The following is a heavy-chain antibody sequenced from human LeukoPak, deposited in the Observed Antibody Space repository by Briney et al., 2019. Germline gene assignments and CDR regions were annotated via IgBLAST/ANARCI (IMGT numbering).Heavy chain of an antibody. CDR2: IRSKAYGETA. CDR1: GFTFGDYA. Sequence: GGSLRLSCTASGFTFGDYAMSWIRLAPGKGLEWVGFIRSKAYGETADYAASVKGRFTISRDDSKAIAYLQMNSLKTEDTAVYHCTRDRGAYNLYDYWGQGTLVTVSS. CDR3: TRDRGAYNLYDY. V-gene: IGHV3-49*03. D-gene: IGHD1-1*01. J-gene: IGHJ4*02.